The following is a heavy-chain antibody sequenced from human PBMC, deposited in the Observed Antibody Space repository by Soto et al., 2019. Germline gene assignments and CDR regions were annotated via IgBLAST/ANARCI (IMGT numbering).Heavy chain of an antibody. Sequence: QVQLVESGGGLVKPGGSLRLSCAASGFTFSDYYMSWIRQAPGKGLEWVSYIGSSSSYIYYADSVKGRFTISRDNAKNSLYLQMNSLRAEDTAVYYCARSPTTVTTCFDYWGQGTLVTVSS. J-gene: IGHJ4*02. D-gene: IGHD4-17*01. CDR3: ARSPTTVTTCFDY. V-gene: IGHV3-11*06. CDR2: IGSSSSYI. CDR1: GFTFSDYY.